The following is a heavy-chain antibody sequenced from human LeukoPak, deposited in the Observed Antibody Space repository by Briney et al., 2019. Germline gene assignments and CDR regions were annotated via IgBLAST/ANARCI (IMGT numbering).Heavy chain of an antibody. J-gene: IGHJ3*02. D-gene: IGHD3-16*01. Sequence: GGSLRLSCAASGFTFSTYTMNWVRQAPGKGLEWVSTISGDSTYIYYADSVKGRFTISRDNAKNTLYLQMNSLRAEDTAVYYCARESLIAFDIWGQGTMVTVSS. CDR1: GFTFSTYT. CDR3: ARESLIAFDI. V-gene: IGHV3-21*01. CDR2: ISGDSTYI.